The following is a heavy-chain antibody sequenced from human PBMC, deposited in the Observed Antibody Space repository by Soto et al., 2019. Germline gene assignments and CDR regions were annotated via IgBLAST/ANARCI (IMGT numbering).Heavy chain of an antibody. CDR3: ARDIRGYSRAFDY. CDR2: IFSSGST. Sequence: SETLSLTCTVSGDSVSSDNYYWTWIRQPPGKGLEWIGYIFSSGSTHYNPSLKSRVTIALDTSNNQFSLKLTSVTAADTAVYYCARDIRGYSRAFDYWGQGTLVTVSS. D-gene: IGHD5-18*01. CDR1: GDSVSSDNYY. V-gene: IGHV4-61*01. J-gene: IGHJ4*02.